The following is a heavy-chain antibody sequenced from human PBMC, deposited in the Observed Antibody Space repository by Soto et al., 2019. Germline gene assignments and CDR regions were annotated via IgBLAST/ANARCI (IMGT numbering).Heavy chain of an antibody. CDR3: ARLSGSYNDRDLDY. CDR2: VYYNGNT. J-gene: IGHJ4*02. Sequence: SETLSLTCAVSGGSISSGGDSWSWIRQPPGKGLEWIGNVYYNGNTYYKASLKSRVTISVDTSNNQFSLKVKSVTAADTAVYYCARLSGSYNDRDLDYWGQGTLVTVSS. D-gene: IGHD1-26*01. CDR1: GGSISSGGDS. V-gene: IGHV4-30-2*03.